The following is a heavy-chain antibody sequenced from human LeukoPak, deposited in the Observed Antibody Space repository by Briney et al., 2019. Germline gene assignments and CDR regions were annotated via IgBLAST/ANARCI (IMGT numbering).Heavy chain of an antibody. CDR3: ARLGYYDSSGYYKQVALAY. Sequence: PSETLSLTCAVYGGSFSGYYWSWIRQPPGKGLEWIGEINHSGSTNYNPSLKSRVTISVDTSKNQFSLKLSSVTAADTAVYYCARLGYYDSSGYYKQVALAYWGQGTLVTVSS. CDR1: GGSFSGYY. D-gene: IGHD3-22*01. CDR2: INHSGST. J-gene: IGHJ4*02. V-gene: IGHV4-34*01.